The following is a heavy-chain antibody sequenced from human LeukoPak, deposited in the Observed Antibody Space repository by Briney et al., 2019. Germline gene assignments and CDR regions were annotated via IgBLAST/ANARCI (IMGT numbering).Heavy chain of an antibody. J-gene: IGHJ4*02. D-gene: IGHD3-10*01. Sequence: SETLSLTCTVSGGSISSGYYWSWIRQPAGKGLEWIGRIYTSGSTKYNPSLRSRVTISVDTSKSQFSLKLSSVTAADSAVYYCARANYYGSRSLDYWGQGTLVTVSS. CDR2: IYTSGST. CDR1: GGSISSGYY. CDR3: ARANYYGSRSLDY. V-gene: IGHV4-61*02.